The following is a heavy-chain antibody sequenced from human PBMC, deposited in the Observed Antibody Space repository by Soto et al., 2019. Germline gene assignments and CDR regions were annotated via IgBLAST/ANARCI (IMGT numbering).Heavy chain of an antibody. V-gene: IGHV2-5*01. J-gene: IGHJ4*02. D-gene: IGHD6-19*01. CDR3: AHGSGWLSDY. Sequence: QITLKESGPTLVKPTQTLTLTCTFSGFSLSSPAVGVNWIRQPPGKALEWLALIYWNDNNQYSPSLRSRLTSTKDTSKNHVVLTMTNVDPADTATYYCAHGSGWLSDYWGQGTLVTVSS. CDR2: IYWNDNN. CDR1: GFSLSSPAVG.